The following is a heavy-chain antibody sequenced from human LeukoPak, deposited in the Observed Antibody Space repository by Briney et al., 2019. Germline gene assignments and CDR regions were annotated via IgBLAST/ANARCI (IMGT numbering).Heavy chain of an antibody. Sequence: ASVKVSCKASGYTFTSYYMHWVRQAPGQGLEWMGIINPSGGSTSYAQKFQGRVTMTRDMSTSTVYMELSSLRSEDTAVYYCARDPGYGYGDNYYYYYMDVWGKGTTVTVSS. D-gene: IGHD5-18*01. CDR3: ARDPGYGYGDNYYYYYMDV. J-gene: IGHJ6*03. CDR1: GYTFTSYY. CDR2: INPSGGST. V-gene: IGHV1-46*01.